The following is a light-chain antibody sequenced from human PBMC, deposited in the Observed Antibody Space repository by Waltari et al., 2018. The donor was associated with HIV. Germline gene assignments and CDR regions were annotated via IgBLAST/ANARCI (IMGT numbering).Light chain of an antibody. CDR2: EVS. CDR1: ARRPYND. V-gene: IGLV2-14*01. J-gene: IGLJ3*02. CDR3: TSYLSSATPE. Sequence: QSALAQPASVSGSPGQTITISCTGVARRPYNDVSWYQHRPGQAPKVIIYEVSNRPLGVSPRFSGSKSANTASLTISGLQFEDEADYFCTSYLSSATPEFGGGTRLTVL.